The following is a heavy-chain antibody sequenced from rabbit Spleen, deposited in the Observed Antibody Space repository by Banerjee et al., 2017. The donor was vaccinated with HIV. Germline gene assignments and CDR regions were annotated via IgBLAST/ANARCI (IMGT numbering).Heavy chain of an antibody. V-gene: IGHV1S45*01. Sequence: QEQLVESGGGLVQPEGSLTLTCTASGFSFSSSYWTCWVRQAPGKGLEWIACINIVTGKSVYASWAKGRFIMSRTSSTTVTLQVTSLTAADTATYFCARDSGSSFSSYGMDLWGPGTLVTVS. CDR3: ARDSGSSFSSYGMDL. D-gene: IGHD8-1*01. CDR2: INIVTGKS. J-gene: IGHJ6*01. CDR1: GFSFSSSYW.